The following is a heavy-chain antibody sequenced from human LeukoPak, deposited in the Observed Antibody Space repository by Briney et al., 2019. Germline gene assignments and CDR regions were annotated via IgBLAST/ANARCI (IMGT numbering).Heavy chain of an antibody. Sequence: QPGGSLTLSCAASGFTFSSYGTHWVRQAPGKGLECVAVISYDGSNKYYANSVKGRFTISRDNSKNTLYLQMNSLRAEDTAVYYCAKQRPGNTGLDYWGQGTLVTVSS. CDR1: GFTFSSYG. V-gene: IGHV3-30*18. J-gene: IGHJ4*02. CDR3: AKQRPGNTGLDY. CDR2: ISYDGSNK. D-gene: IGHD2-8*02.